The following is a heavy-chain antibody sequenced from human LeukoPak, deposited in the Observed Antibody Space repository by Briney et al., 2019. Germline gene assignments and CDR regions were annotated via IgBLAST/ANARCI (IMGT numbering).Heavy chain of an antibody. J-gene: IGHJ4*02. D-gene: IGHD2-21*02. CDR3: ARMDLYCGADCYLPMGY. CDR2: IYPGDSDT. Sequence: GESLKISCKGPGYSFTSYWIGWVRQMPGKGLEWMGIIYPGDSDTRYSPSFQGQVTISADKSISTAYLQWSSLKASDTAMYYCARMDLYCGADCYLPMGYWGQGTLVTVSS. V-gene: IGHV5-51*01. CDR1: GYSFTSYW.